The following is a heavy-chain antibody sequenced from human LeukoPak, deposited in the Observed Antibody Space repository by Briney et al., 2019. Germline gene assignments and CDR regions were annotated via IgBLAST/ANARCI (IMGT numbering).Heavy chain of an antibody. CDR2: ISYDGSNK. J-gene: IGHJ4*02. CDR3: ANARSGGI. V-gene: IGHV3-30*18. CDR1: GFTFSSYG. Sequence: PGGSLRLSCAASGFTFSSYGMHWVRQAPGKGLEWVAVISYDGSNKYYADSVKGRFTISRDNSKSTLYLQMNSLRAEDTAVYYCANARSGGIWGQGTLVTVSS. D-gene: IGHD3-3*01.